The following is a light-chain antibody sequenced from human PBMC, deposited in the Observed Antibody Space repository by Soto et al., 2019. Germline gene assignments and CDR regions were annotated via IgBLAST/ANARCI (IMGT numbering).Light chain of an antibody. CDR1: QDISNY. CDR3: QEYDNLPS. J-gene: IGKJ3*01. Sequence: DVQMTQSPSSLSASVGDRVTITCQASQDISNYLNWYQQKPGKAPKLLIYDASNLETGVTSRFSGSGSGRDFSFTISSLQPEDIATYYCQEYDNLPSFGPGTKVDIK. CDR2: DAS. V-gene: IGKV1-33*01.